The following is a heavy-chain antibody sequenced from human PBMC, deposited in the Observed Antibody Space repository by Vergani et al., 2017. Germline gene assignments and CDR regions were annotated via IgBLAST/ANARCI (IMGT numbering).Heavy chain of an antibody. D-gene: IGHD2-2*01. CDR2: ISGSGGST. CDR1: GFTFSSYA. V-gene: IGHV3-23*01. CDR3: AKDCRFRSSSPYGMDV. Sequence: EVQLLESGGGFVQPGGSLRLSCAASGFTFSSYAMSWVRQAPGKGLEWVSAISGSGGSTYYADSVKGRFTISRDNSKNTLYLQMNSLRAEDTAVYYCAKDCRFRSSSPYGMDVWGQGTTVTVSS. J-gene: IGHJ6*02.